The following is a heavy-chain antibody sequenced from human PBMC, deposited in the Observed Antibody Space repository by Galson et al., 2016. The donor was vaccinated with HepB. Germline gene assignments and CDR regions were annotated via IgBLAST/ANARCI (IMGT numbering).Heavy chain of an antibody. D-gene: IGHD2-2*01. CDR1: GFTFSNYA. J-gene: IGHJ5*02. Sequence: SLRLSCAASGFTFSNYAMSWVRQAPGKGLEWVSSISGSGATTYDADAVRGRFTISRDNSRNTLSLQMDSLRAEDSAIYYCAKGNIVQVPAAPYAWGQGALVTVSS. CDR2: ISGSGATT. CDR3: AKGNIVQVPAAPYA. V-gene: IGHV3-23*01.